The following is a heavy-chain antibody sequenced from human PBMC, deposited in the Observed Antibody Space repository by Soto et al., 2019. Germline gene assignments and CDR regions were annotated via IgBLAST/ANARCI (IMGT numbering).Heavy chain of an antibody. D-gene: IGHD1-26*01. V-gene: IGHV3-23*01. J-gene: IGHJ4*02. Sequence: VGSLRLSCAASGFTFSSYAMSWVRQAPGKGLEWVSAISGSGGSTYYADSVKGRFTISRDNSKNTRYLQMNSLRAEDTAVYYCAKTVGATYYFDYWGQGTLVTVS. CDR3: AKTVGATYYFDY. CDR2: ISGSGGST. CDR1: GFTFSSYA.